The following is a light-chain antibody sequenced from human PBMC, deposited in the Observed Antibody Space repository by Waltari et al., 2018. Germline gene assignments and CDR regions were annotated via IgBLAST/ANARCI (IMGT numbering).Light chain of an antibody. CDR2: AAS. CDR1: QGISNY. Sequence: DIQMTQSPSSLSTFVGDRVTITCRASQGISNYLNWYQQKPGKAPKLLIYAASSWQSGVPSRFSGSGSGTDFTLTISSLQPEDIATYFCQQYYSTTHTFGQGTKLEIK. CDR3: QQYYSTTHT. J-gene: IGKJ2*01. V-gene: IGKV1-39*01.